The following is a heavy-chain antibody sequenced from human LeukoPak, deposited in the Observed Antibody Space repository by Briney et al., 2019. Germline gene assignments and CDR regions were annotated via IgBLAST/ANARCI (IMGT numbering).Heavy chain of an antibody. CDR2: ISNSGSTI. V-gene: IGHV3-11*01. Sequence: GGSLRLSCAASGFTFSDYYMSWIRQAPGKGLEWVSYISNSGSTIHYADSVKGRFTISRDNAKKSMYLQMNSLRGEDTAVYYCARGHDNSGYDLPDRFDPWGQGTLVIVSS. CDR1: GFTFSDYY. CDR3: ARGHDNSGYDLPDRFDP. J-gene: IGHJ5*02. D-gene: IGHD5-12*01.